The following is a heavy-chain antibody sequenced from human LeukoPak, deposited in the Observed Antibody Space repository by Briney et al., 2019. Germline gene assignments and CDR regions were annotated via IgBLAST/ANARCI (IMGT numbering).Heavy chain of an antibody. Sequence: GGSLRLSCAASGFTFGSYGMHWVSQAPGKGLEWVAVIWYDGSNKYYADSVKGRFTISRDNSRSTLYLQMNSLRPEDTAIYYCAREGYYGSGSPPSLYFDYWGQGTLVTVSS. CDR3: AREGYYGSGSPPSLYFDY. D-gene: IGHD3-10*01. V-gene: IGHV3-33*01. CDR2: IWYDGSNK. J-gene: IGHJ4*02. CDR1: GFTFGSYG.